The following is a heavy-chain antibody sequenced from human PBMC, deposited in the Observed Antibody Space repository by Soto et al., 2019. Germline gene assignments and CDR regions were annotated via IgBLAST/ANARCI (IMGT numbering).Heavy chain of an antibody. V-gene: IGHV1-69*13. CDR2: IIPIFGTA. CDR3: ATRIAVAGPVDY. J-gene: IGHJ4*02. D-gene: IGHD6-19*01. Sequence: SVNVSCKASGSTFSSYAISWVRRAPGQGLEWMGGIIPIFGTANYAQKFQGRVTITADESTSTAYMELSSLRSEDTAVYYCATRIAVAGPVDYWGQGTLVTVSS. CDR1: GSTFSSYA.